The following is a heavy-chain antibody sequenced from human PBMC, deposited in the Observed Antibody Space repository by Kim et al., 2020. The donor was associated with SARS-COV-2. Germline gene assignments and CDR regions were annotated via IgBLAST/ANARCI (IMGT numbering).Heavy chain of an antibody. Sequence: TDYAGSVKGRFTISRDNSKNTLYLQMNSLRAEDTAVYYCAKDKTLTGVGYWGQGTLVTVSS. J-gene: IGHJ4*02. CDR2: T. V-gene: IGHV3-23*01. CDR3: AKDKTLTGVGY. D-gene: IGHD7-27*01.